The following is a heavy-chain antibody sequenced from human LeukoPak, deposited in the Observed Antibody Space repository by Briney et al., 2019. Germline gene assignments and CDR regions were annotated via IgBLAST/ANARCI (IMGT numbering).Heavy chain of an antibody. CDR1: GFTFSSYS. CDR2: ISYDGNIK. J-gene: IGHJ3*02. Sequence: GGSLRLSCVASGFTFSSYSMNWVRQAPGKGLEWVAVISYDGNIKYYTDSVKGRFTISRDNSKNTLYLQMNSLRAEDTAVYYCARDYLMGGTTGKAFDIWGQGTMVTISS. CDR3: ARDYLMGGTTGKAFDI. D-gene: IGHD1-26*01. V-gene: IGHV3-30*03.